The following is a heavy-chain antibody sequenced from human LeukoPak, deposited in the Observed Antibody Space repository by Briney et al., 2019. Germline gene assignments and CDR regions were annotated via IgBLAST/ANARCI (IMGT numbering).Heavy chain of an antibody. D-gene: IGHD4-11*01. CDR3: ARDGSVTTMSYYYYYGMDV. CDR1: GYTFTSYG. Sequence: AASVKVSCKASGYTFTSYGISWVRQAPGQGLKWMGWISAYNGNTNYAQKLQGRVTMTTDTSTSTAYMELRSLRSDDTAVYYCARDGSVTTMSYYYYYGMDVWGQGTTVTVSS. J-gene: IGHJ6*02. CDR2: ISAYNGNT. V-gene: IGHV1-18*01.